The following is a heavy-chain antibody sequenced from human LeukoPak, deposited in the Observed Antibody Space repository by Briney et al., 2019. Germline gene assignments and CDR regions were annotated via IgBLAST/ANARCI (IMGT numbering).Heavy chain of an antibody. CDR3: ARRSSYDILTGYGSGAFDI. V-gene: IGHV4-39*01. D-gene: IGHD3-9*01. J-gene: IGHJ3*02. CDR2: IYYSGST. Sequence: SETLSLTCTVSGGSISSSSYYWGWLRQPPGKGLEWIGSIYYSGSTYYNPSLKSRVTISVDTSKNQFSLKLSSATAADTAVYYCARRSSYDILTGYGSGAFDIWGQGTMVTVSS. CDR1: GGSISSSSYY.